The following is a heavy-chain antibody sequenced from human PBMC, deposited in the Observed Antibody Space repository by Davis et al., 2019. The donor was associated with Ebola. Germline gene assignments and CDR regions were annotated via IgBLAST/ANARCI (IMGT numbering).Heavy chain of an antibody. CDR2: INHSGST. CDR3: ARQGYCSSTSCYAGIDY. J-gene: IGHJ4*02. D-gene: IGHD2-2*01. CDR1: GGSIGSGGYY. Sequence: PSETLSLTCTVSGGSIGSGGYYWSWIRQPPGKGLEWIGEINHSGSTNYNPSLKSRVTISVDTSKNQFSLKLSSVTAADTAVYYCARQGYCSSTSCYAGIDYWGQGTLVTVSS. V-gene: IGHV4-61*08.